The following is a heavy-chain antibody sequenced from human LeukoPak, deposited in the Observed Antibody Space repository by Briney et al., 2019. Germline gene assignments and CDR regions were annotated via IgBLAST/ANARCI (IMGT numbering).Heavy chain of an antibody. CDR2: IKQDGSEK. V-gene: IGHV3-7*03. J-gene: IGHJ4*02. Sequence: GGSLRLSCAASGFTFSRYWMSWVRQAPGKGLEWVANIKQDGSEKYYVDSVKGRFTISRDNAKNSLYLQMNSLRAEDTAVYYCAREGGYNDIFDYWGQGTLVTVSS. CDR3: AREGGYNDIFDY. D-gene: IGHD5-24*01. CDR1: GFTFSRYW.